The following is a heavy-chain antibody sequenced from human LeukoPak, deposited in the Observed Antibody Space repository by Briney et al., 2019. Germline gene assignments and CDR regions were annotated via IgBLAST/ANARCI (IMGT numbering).Heavy chain of an antibody. D-gene: IGHD2/OR15-2a*01. V-gene: IGHV3-21*04. CDR1: GFTFSSYS. CDR3: VTEVLVAFYY. CDR2: ISSNSRYI. J-gene: IGHJ4*02. Sequence: GGSLRLSCAASGFTFSSYSMNWVRQAPGKGLEWVSYISSNSRYIYYADSVKGRFTISRDNSKNTLYLQINSLRAEDTALYYCVTEVLVAFYYWGQGTLVTVSS.